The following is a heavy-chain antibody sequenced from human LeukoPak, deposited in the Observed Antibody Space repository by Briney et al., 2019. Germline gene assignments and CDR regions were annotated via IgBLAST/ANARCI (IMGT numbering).Heavy chain of an antibody. D-gene: IGHD1-14*01. CDR2: INHSGST. V-gene: IGHV4-34*01. J-gene: IGHJ4*02. CDR1: GGSFSGYY. CDR3: ARGENQGYFDY. Sequence: SETLSLTCAVYGGSFSGYYWSWIRQPPGKGLEWIGEINHSGSTNYNPSLKSRVTISVDTSKNRFSLKLSSVTAADTAVYYCARGENQGYFDYWGQGTLVTVSS.